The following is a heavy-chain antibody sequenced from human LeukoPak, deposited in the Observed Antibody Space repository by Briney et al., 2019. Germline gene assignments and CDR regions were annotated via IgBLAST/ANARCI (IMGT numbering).Heavy chain of an antibody. J-gene: IGHJ4*02. D-gene: IGHD1-26*01. Sequence: PGRSLRLSCAASGFTFSSYSMNWVRQAPGKGLEWVSSVSSSSSYIYYADSVKGRFTISRDNAKNSLYLQMNSLRAEDTAVYYCARGGIVGATWNYFDYWGQGTLVTVSS. CDR3: ARGGIVGATWNYFDY. V-gene: IGHV3-21*01. CDR1: GFTFSSYS. CDR2: VSSSSSYI.